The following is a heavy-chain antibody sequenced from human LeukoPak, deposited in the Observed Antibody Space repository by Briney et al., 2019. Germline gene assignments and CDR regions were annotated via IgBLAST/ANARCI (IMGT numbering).Heavy chain of an antibody. V-gene: IGHV4-59*01. CDR3: ASVTTVRYYYMDV. CDR2: IYYSGST. J-gene: IGHJ6*03. CDR1: GGSISSYY. D-gene: IGHD4-17*01. Sequence: SETLSLTCTVSGGSISSYYWSWIRQPPGKGLEWIGYIYYSGSTNYNPSLKSRVTISVDTSKNQFSLKLSSATAADTAVYYCASVTTVRYYYMDVWGKGTTVTVSS.